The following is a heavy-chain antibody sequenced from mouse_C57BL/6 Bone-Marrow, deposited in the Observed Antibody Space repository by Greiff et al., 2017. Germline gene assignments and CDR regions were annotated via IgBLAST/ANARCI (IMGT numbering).Heavy chain of an antibody. V-gene: IGHV1-15*01. CDR2: IDPETGGT. CDR1: GYTFTDYE. J-gene: IGHJ3*01. D-gene: IGHD2-4*01. CDR3: TRDYDYDVRFAY. Sequence: QVHVKQSGAELVRPGASVTLSCKASGYTFTDYEMHWVKQTPVHGLEWIGAIDPETGGTAYNQKFKGKAILTADKSSSTAYMELRSLTSEDSAVYYCTRDYDYDVRFAYWGQGTLVTVSA.